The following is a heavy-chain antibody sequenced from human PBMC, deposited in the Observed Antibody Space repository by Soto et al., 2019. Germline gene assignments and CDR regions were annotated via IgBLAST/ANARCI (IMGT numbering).Heavy chain of an antibody. CDR3: ARTGIAAAGMGWFDP. CDR2: IWYDGSNK. Sequence: QVQLVESGGGVVQTGRSLRLSCAASGFTFSSYGMHWVRQAPGKGLEWVAVIWYDGSNKYYADSVKGRFTISRDNSKNTLYLQMNSLRAEDTAVYYCARTGIAAAGMGWFDPWGQGTLVTVSS. CDR1: GFTFSSYG. D-gene: IGHD6-13*01. J-gene: IGHJ5*02. V-gene: IGHV3-33*01.